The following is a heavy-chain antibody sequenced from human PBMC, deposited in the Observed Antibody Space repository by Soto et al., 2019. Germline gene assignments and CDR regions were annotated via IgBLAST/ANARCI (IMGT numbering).Heavy chain of an antibody. D-gene: IGHD3-22*01. V-gene: IGHV3-7*05. J-gene: IGHJ5*02. CDR3: ARDLMYYDSSGFFSPPDGDGGWFDP. Sequence: GGSLRLSCAASGFTFSSYWMSWVRQAPGKGLEWVANIKQDGSEKYYVDSVKGRFTISRDNAKNSLYLQMNSLRAEDTAVYYCARDLMYYDSSGFFSPPDGDGGWFDPWGQGTLVTVSS. CDR1: GFTFSSYW. CDR2: IKQDGSEK.